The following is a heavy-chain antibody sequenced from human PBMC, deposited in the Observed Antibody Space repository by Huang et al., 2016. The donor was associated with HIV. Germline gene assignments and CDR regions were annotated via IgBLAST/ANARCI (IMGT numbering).Heavy chain of an antibody. CDR1: GGSISTGGYY. V-gene: IGHV4-39*01. CDR2: IDYSGST. J-gene: IGHJ4*02. Sequence: QLQLQESGPGLVKPSETLSLTCTVSGGSISTGGYYWGWLRQPPGKGLEWIGSIDYSGSTSYNPSLKRRVTIAGDTSKSQFSLKLSSVTAADTAVYYCARQDTSGWYADPYYFDYWGQGTLVTVSS. CDR3: ARQDTSGWYADPYYFDY. D-gene: IGHD6-19*01.